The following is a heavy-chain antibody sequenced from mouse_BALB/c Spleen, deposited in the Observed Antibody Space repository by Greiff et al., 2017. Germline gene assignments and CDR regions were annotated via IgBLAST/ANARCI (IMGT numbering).Heavy chain of an antibody. V-gene: IGHV14-3*02. J-gene: IGHJ2*01. CDR1: GFNIKDTY. CDR2: IDPANGNT. Sequence: EVQRVESGAELVKPGASVKLSCTASGFNIKDTYMHWVKQRPEQGLEWIGRIDPANGNTKYDPKFQGKATITADTSSNTAYLQLSSLTSEDTAVYYCARGTDYWGQGTTLTVSS. CDR3: ARGTDY.